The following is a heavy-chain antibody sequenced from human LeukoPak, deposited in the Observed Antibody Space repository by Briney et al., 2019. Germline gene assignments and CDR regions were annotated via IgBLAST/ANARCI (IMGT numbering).Heavy chain of an antibody. J-gene: IGHJ4*02. V-gene: IGHV3-49*03. CDR1: GFTFCDYA. CDR2: IRSKAYGGTT. D-gene: IGHD3-16*02. CDR3: TRDRLSFY. Sequence: PGRSLRLSCTASGFTFCDYAMSWFRQAPGKGLEWVGFIRSKAYGGTTEYAASVKGRFTISRDDSKSIAYLQMNSLKTEDTAVYYCTRDRLSFYWGQGTLVTVSS.